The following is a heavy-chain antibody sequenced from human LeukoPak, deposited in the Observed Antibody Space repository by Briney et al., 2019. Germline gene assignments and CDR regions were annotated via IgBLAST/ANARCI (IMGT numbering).Heavy chain of an antibody. CDR3: WHSGYESGLDY. J-gene: IGHJ4*02. CDR2: IYHSGSI. Sequence: SETLSLTCGVSGVSITSGNWWSWVRQPPGKGLEWIGEIYHSGSINYNPSLKGRVTISVDKSKNQFSLKLNSVTAADTAVYYCWHSGYESGLDYWGQGTLVTVSS. CDR1: GVSITSGNW. D-gene: IGHD5-12*01. V-gene: IGHV4-4*02.